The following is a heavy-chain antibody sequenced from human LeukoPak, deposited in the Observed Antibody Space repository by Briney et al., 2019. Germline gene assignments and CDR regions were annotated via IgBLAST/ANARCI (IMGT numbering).Heavy chain of an antibody. CDR1: GGSISCHC. D-gene: IGHD5-18*01. Sequence: SETLSLTCTVSGGSISCHCWSWIRQPPGKGLEWIAYLFDSVNTKDNPSLQSRLTLSADTSKNQFSLRLSSVTAADTAVYYCATIKRGSIFGYFDFWGQGIKVTVSS. CDR3: ATIKRGSIFGYFDF. J-gene: IGHJ4*02. V-gene: IGHV4-59*11. CDR2: LFDSVNT.